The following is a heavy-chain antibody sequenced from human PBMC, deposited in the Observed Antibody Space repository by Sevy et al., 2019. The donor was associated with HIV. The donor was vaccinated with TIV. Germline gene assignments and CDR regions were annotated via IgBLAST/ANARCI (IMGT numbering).Heavy chain of an antibody. J-gene: IGHJ4*02. CDR1: GGSISSGDYY. Sequence: SETLSLTCTVSGGSISSGDYYWSWIRQPPGKGLEWIGYSYYSGSIYYNPSLKSRVTISVDTSKNQFSLKLSSVTAADTAVYYCARDSIYGVRDYWGQGTLVTVSS. D-gene: IGHD4-17*01. V-gene: IGHV4-30-4*01. CDR2: SYYSGSI. CDR3: ARDSIYGVRDY.